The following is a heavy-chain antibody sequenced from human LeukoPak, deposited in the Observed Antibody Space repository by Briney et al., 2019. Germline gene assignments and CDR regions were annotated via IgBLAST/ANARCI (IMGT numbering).Heavy chain of an antibody. V-gene: IGHV4-59*01. J-gene: IGHJ4*02. CDR3: ARDSPPLLD. CDR1: GGSISSYG. Sequence: PSETLSLTCTGPGGSISSYGWSWIRQPPGKGLEWIGYIYYSGSTNHNPSLKRRVTISVDTSKNQFSLKLSSVTAADTVVYYCARDSPPLLDCGQGTLVTVSS. CDR2: IYYSGST. D-gene: IGHD3-10*01.